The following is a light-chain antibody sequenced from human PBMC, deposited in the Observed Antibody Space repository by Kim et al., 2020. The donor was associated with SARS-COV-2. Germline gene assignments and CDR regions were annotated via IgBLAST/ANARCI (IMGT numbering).Light chain of an antibody. CDR3: QTWGTGIQV. J-gene: IGLJ3*02. CDR2: VNSDGSH. Sequence: QLVLTQSPSASASLGASVKLTCTLSSGHSDYAIAWHQQQPEKGPRYLMKVNSDGSHSKGDGIPDRFSGSSSGAERYLTISRLQSEDEADYYCQTWGTGIQVFGGGTQLTVL. CDR1: SGHSDYA. V-gene: IGLV4-69*01.